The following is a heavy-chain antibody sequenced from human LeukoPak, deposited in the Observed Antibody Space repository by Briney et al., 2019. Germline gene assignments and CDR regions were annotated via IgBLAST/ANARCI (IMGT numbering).Heavy chain of an antibody. Sequence: SVKVSCKASGGTFSSYAISWVRQAPGQGLEWMGGIIPIFGTANYAQKFQGRVTITADESTSTAYMELSSLRSEDAAVYYCARLATSIAAAGYWYFDLWGRGTLVTVSS. CDR2: IIPIFGTA. CDR1: GGTFSSYA. V-gene: IGHV1-69*13. J-gene: IGHJ2*01. D-gene: IGHD6-13*01. CDR3: ARLATSIAAAGYWYFDL.